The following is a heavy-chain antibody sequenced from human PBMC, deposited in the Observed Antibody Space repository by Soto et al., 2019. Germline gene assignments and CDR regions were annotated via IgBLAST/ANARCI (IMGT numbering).Heavy chain of an antibody. CDR3: ARGDSWIQLWQCDY. CDR1: GFIFSNFE. V-gene: IGHV3-48*03. J-gene: IGHJ4*02. Sequence: EVQLVESGGDLVQPGGSLRLSCSASGFIFSNFEMNWVRQAPGKGLEWVSYISSSDTTINYADPVKGRFTISRDHAKNSLYLQVTSLRAEDTGLYYCARGDSWIQLWQCDYWGQGTLVTVSS. D-gene: IGHD5-18*01. CDR2: ISSSDTTI.